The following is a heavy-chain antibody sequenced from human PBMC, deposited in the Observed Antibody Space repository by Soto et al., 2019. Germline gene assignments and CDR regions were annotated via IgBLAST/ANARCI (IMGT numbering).Heavy chain of an antibody. CDR1: GGTFSSYT. V-gene: IGHV1-69*02. Sequence: QVQLVQSGAEVKKPGSSVKVSCKASGGTFSSYTIGWVRQAPGQGLEWMGRIIPILGIANYAQRFQGRVTITADKSTSTAYMSLSSLRSEDTAVYYCAHGRWEESRDDFRRWFDHWGQGTLVTVSS. CDR2: IIPILGIA. J-gene: IGHJ5*02. D-gene: IGHD4-4*01. CDR3: AHGRWEESRDDFRRWFDH.